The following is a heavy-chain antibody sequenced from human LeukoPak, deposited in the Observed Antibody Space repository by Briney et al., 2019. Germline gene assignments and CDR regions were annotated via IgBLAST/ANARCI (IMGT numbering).Heavy chain of an antibody. CDR2: ISDSGGSP. D-gene: IGHD3-9*01. J-gene: IGHJ4*02. CDR1: GFTFSSYV. Sequence: PGGSLRLSCTASGFTFSSYVMSWVRQAPGKGLEWVSTISDSGGSPYYADFVKGRFTISRDNSKNTLYLQMNSLRAEDTAVYYCTVSYDILTGYYISLIDYWGQGTLVTVSS. V-gene: IGHV3-23*01. CDR3: TVSYDILTGYYISLIDY.